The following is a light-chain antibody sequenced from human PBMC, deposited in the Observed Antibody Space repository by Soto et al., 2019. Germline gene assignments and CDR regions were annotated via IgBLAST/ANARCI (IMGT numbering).Light chain of an antibody. V-gene: IGLV2-14*01. Sequence: QSFLTQPASVSGSPGQSITISCTGTSSDVGGYNYVSWYQQYPGKAPKLMIYDVSNRPSGVSNRFSGSKSGNTASLTISGLQAEDEADYYCSSYTISNTLVFGSGTQLTVL. CDR1: SSDVGGYNY. CDR2: DVS. J-gene: IGLJ1*01. CDR3: SSYTISNTLV.